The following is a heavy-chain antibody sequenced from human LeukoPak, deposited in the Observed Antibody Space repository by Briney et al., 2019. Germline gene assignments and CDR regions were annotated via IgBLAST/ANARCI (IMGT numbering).Heavy chain of an antibody. CDR3: ARGSPYVYCLDV. CDR2: ISSSGSTI. CDR1: GFTFSSYE. Sequence: GGSLRLSCAASGFTFSSYEMNWVRQAPGKGLEWVSYISSSGSTIYYADSVKGRSTISRDNAKSSLYLQMNSLRAEDTAVYYCARGSPYVYCLDVWGKGTTVTISS. D-gene: IGHD3-10*02. J-gene: IGHJ6*03. V-gene: IGHV3-48*03.